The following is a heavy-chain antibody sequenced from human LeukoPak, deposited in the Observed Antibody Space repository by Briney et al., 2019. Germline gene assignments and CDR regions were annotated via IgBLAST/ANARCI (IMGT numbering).Heavy chain of an antibody. CDR2: ITGDSSSI. D-gene: IGHD5-12*01. V-gene: IGHV3-48*03. J-gene: IGHJ1*01. Sequence: GGSLRPSFAPSGFTFGISEINWIRQPRGGGPQWVSSITGDSSSIHYADSVKGRFTISRDRDSGKILVYLDMNSLRDEDTGVYYCDYQGNWGPGTLVTVSS. CDR1: GFTFGISE. CDR3: DYQGN.